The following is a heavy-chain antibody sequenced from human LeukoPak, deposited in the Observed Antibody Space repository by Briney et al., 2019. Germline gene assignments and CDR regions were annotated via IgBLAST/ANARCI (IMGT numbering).Heavy chain of an antibody. CDR3: ARAPYCSGGSCRHTYFDY. CDR2: INHSGST. J-gene: IGHJ4*02. Sequence: SETLSLTCAVYGGSFSGYYWSWIRQPPGKGLEWIGEINHSGSTNYNPSLKSRVTISVDTSKNQFSLKLSSVTAADTAVYYCARAPYCSGGSCRHTYFDYWGQGTLVTVSS. CDR1: GGSFSGYY. D-gene: IGHD2-15*01. V-gene: IGHV4-34*01.